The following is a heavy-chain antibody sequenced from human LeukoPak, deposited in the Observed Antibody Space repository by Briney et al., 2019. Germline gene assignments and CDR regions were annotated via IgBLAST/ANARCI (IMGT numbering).Heavy chain of an antibody. CDR2: IYYSGST. Sequence: SETLSLTCTASGGSISRYYWSWIRQPPGKGLEWIGYIYYSGSTNYNPSLKSRVTISVDTSKNQFSLKLSSVTAADTAVYYCARQRGSSGWYYFDYWGQGTLVTVSS. CDR3: ARQRGSSGWYYFDY. J-gene: IGHJ4*02. V-gene: IGHV4-59*08. CDR1: GGSISRYY. D-gene: IGHD6-19*01.